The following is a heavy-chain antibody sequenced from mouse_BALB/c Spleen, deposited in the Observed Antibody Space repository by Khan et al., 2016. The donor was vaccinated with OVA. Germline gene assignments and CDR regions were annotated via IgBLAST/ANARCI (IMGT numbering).Heavy chain of an antibody. D-gene: IGHD2-1*01. V-gene: IGHV3-6*02. CDR1: GYSITSGYY. J-gene: IGHJ3*01. Sequence: EVQLVESGPGLVKPSQSLSLTCSVTGYSITSGYYWSWIRQFPGNRLEWMGYISYDGSNNYNPSLNNRISITRDTSKKQFFLKLNSVTTEDTATYYCASKSYGKGAYWGQGTLVTVSA. CDR2: ISYDGSN. CDR3: ASKSYGKGAY.